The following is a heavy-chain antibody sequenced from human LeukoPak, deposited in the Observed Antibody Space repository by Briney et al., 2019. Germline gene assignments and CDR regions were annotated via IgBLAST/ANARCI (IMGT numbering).Heavy chain of an antibody. V-gene: IGHV4-34*01. CDR1: GGAFSGYY. CDR2: INHSGST. D-gene: IGHD2-15*01. Sequence: KPSETLSLNCAVYGGAFSGYYWGWIRQPPGKGLEWIGEINHSGSTNYNPSLKSRVTISVDTSKNQFSLKLSSVTAADTAVYYCASTLYCSGGSCYRNYYYYMDVWGKGTTVTVSS. J-gene: IGHJ6*03. CDR3: ASTLYCSGGSCYRNYYYYMDV.